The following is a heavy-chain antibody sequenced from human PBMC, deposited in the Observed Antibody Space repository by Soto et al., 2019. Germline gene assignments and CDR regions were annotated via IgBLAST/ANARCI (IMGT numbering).Heavy chain of an antibody. J-gene: IGHJ3*02. CDR2: IKPDGSGK. Sequence: EVQLVESGGDFVQPGGSLRLSCVASGFILSSYWMSWVRQAPGKGLEWVANIKPDGSGKYYVDSVKGRFTISRDNAKNSLYLQMNSLRAEDTAVYYCGSNSFYDFWSGYYAFDIWGRGTMVTVSS. D-gene: IGHD3-3*01. V-gene: IGHV3-7*01. CDR1: GFILSSYW. CDR3: GSNSFYDFWSGYYAFDI.